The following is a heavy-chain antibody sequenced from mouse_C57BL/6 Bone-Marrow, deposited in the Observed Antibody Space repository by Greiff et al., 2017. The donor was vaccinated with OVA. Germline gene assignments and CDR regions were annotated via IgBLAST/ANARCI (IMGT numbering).Heavy chain of an antibody. V-gene: IGHV1-74*01. CDR2: IHPSDSDT. D-gene: IGHD1-1*01. J-gene: IGHJ4*01. Sequence: QVQLQQPGADLVKPGASVKVSCKASGYTFTSYWMHWVKQRPGQGLEWIGRIHPSDSDTNYNKKFKGKATLTVDKSSSTAYMQLSSLTSEDSAVYYCAMSSLTTVVAHYAMDYWGQGTSATVSS. CDR1: GYTFTSYW. CDR3: AMSSLTTVVAHYAMDY.